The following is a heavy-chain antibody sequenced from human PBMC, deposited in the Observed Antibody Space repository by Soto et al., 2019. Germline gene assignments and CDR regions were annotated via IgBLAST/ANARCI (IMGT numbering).Heavy chain of an antibody. D-gene: IGHD1-1*01. Sequence: PGGSLRLSCAASGFTFSGSAMHWFRQASGKGLEWVGRIRSKANSYATAYAASAKGRFTISRDDSKNTAYLQMNSLKTEDTAVYYCTSPGDNWNDAHKRSSEDRGPGTRVTVAS. CDR3: TSPGDNWNDAHKRSSED. J-gene: IGHJ4*02. CDR2: IRSKANSYAT. V-gene: IGHV3-73*01. CDR1: GFTFSGSA.